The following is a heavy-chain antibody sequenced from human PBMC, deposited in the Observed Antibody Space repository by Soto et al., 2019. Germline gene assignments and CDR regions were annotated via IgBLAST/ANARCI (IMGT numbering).Heavy chain of an antibody. Sequence: SGPTLVNPTETLTLTCSLSGFSLSTSGMCVSWIRQPPGKALEWLARIDWDDDKYYSTSLKTRLTIFKDTSQNQVVLTMTNMDPVDTATYYCARSPLNFFGSGKYYFDHWGQGTLVTVSS. D-gene: IGHD3-10*01. CDR1: GFSLSTSGMC. V-gene: IGHV2-70*11. J-gene: IGHJ4*02. CDR3: ARSPLNFFGSGKYYFDH. CDR2: IDWDDDK.